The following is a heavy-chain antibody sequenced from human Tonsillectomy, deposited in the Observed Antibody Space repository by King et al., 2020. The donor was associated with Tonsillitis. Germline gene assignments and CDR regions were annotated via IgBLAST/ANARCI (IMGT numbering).Heavy chain of an antibody. CDR3: ARGGVGATLYYVDS. CDR2: INPSGGST. V-gene: IGHV1-46*01. J-gene: IGHJ4*02. D-gene: IGHD1-26*01. Sequence: LQLVQSGAEVKKPGASVKVSCKASGYTYTSYYMHWVRQAPGQGLDWMGLINPSGGSTTYAQKFQGRVTMTRDTSTSTVYMELSSLRSEDTAVYYCARGGVGATLYYVDSWGQGTLVTVSS. CDR1: GYTYTSYY.